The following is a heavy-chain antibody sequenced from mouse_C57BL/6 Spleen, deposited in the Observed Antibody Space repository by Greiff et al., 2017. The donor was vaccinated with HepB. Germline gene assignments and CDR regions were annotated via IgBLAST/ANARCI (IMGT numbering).Heavy chain of an antibody. CDR3: VREGITTVVARDAMDY. D-gene: IGHD1-1*01. V-gene: IGHV10-3*01. CDR2: IRSKSSNYAT. J-gene: IGHJ4*01. Sequence: EVKVVESGGGLVQPKGSLKLSCAASGFTFNTYAMHWVRQAPGKGLEWVARIRSKSSNYATYYADSVKDRFTISRDDSQSMLYLQMNNLKTEDTAMYYCVREGITTVVARDAMDYWGQGTSVTVSS. CDR1: GFTFNTYA.